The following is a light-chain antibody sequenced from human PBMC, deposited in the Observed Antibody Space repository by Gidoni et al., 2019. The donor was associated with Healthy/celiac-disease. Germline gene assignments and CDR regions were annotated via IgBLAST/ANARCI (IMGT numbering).Light chain of an antibody. CDR1: QSVSSSY. V-gene: IGKV3-20*01. J-gene: IGKJ3*01. Sequence: DTVLTPSPGTLSLSPGERATLSCRASQSVSSSYLAWYQQKPGQAPRLLIYGASSRATGIPDRFSGSGSGTDFTLTISRLEPEDFAVYYCQQYGSSPQITFGPGTKVDIK. CDR2: GAS. CDR3: QQYGSSPQIT.